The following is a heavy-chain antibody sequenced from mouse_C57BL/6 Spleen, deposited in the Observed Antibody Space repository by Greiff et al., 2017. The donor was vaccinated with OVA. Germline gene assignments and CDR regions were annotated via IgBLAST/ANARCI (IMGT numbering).Heavy chain of an antibody. CDR1: GYTFTDYE. J-gene: IGHJ3*01. V-gene: IGHV1-15*01. CDR2: IDPETGGT. Sequence: QVQLQHSGAELVRPGASVTLSCKASGYTFTDYEMHWVKQTPVHGLEWIGAIDPETGGTAYNQKFKGKAILTADKSSSTAYMELRSLTSEDSAVYYCTSAWFAYWGQGTLVTVSA. CDR3: TSAWFAY.